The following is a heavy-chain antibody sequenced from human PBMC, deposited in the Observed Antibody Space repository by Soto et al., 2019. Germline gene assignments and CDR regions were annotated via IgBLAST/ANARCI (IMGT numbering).Heavy chain of an antibody. CDR1: GYTFTSYG. J-gene: IGHJ5*02. Sequence: ASVKVSCKASGYTFTSYGIHWVRQAPGQRLEWMGWINAANGDTKYSPKFQGRVTITRDTSASTAYMELSSLRSEDTAVYYCVRRHVSATGIDCFDPWGQGTLVTVSS. CDR3: VRRHVSATGIDCFDP. V-gene: IGHV1-3*01. CDR2: INAANGDT. D-gene: IGHD6-13*01.